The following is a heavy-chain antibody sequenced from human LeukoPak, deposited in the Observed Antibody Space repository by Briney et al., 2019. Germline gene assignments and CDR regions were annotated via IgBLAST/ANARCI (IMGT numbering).Heavy chain of an antibody. V-gene: IGHV1-46*01. J-gene: IGHJ3*02. D-gene: IGHD4-23*01. CDR3: ARAEVVIRALDI. CDR1: GYTFTSYY. CDR2: INPSGGST. Sequence: ASVTVSFKASGYTFTSYYMHWVRQAPGQGLEWMGIINPSGGSTSYAQKFQGRVTMTRDTSTSTVYMELSSLRSEDTAVYYYARAEVVIRALDIWGQGTMVTVSS.